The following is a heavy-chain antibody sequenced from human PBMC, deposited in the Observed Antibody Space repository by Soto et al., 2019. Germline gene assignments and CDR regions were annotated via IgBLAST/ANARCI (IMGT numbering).Heavy chain of an antibody. D-gene: IGHD2-21*01. V-gene: IGHV1-18*04. J-gene: IGHJ2*01. CDR1: GYRNSETG. CDR2: ITVSNGNT. CDR3: AISYCGDHRYLHAFRTQRSSDL. Sequence: AAVMPSWEARGYRNSETGVRWRIPAPGQELEWMGWITVSNGNTNYIDNLQGRVTMTTDTSTSTAYMELWRLRSDDTAVYYCAISYCGDHRYLHAFRTQRSSDL.